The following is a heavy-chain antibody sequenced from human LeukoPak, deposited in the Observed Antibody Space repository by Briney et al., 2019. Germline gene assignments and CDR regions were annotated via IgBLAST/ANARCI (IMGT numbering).Heavy chain of an antibody. CDR3: TMIEWERWRG. D-gene: IGHD1-26*01. V-gene: IGHV3-7*01. CDR2: IKQDGSEK. J-gene: IGHJ4*02. Sequence: GGSLRLSCAGFGFTFSNYWMHWVRQAPGKGLEWVANIKQDGSEKYYVDSVKSRFTVSRDNTKNSLYLQMNSLRAEDTAVYYCTMIEWERWRGWGQGTLVTVSS. CDR1: GFTFSNYW.